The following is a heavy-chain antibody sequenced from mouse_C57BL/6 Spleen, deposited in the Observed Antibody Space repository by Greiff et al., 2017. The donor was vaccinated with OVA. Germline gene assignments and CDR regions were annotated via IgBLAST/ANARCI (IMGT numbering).Heavy chain of an antibody. V-gene: IGHV5-4*01. CDR2: ISDGGSYT. CDR1: GFTFSSYA. CDR3: ARDSLYYYGSSSYFDY. D-gene: IGHD1-1*01. Sequence: EVKVVESGGGLVKPGGSLKLSCAASGFTFSSYAMSWVRQTPEKRLEWVATISDGGSYTYYPDNVKGRFTISRDNAKNNLYLQMSHLKSEDTAMYYCARDSLYYYGSSSYFDYWGQGTTLTVSS. J-gene: IGHJ2*01.